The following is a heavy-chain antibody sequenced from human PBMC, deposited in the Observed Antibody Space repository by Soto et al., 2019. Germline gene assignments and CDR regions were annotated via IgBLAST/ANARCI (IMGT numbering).Heavy chain of an antibody. J-gene: IGHJ6*02. CDR1: GFTLSNYA. D-gene: IGHD2-15*01. V-gene: IGHV3-21*01. CDR3: ARIKLVDFFFINVDVYDMDV. CDR2: ISSDSRYI. Sequence: EVQLVESGGGLVQPGGSLRLSCAASGFTLSNYAVNWVRQAPGKGLEWVSYISSDSRYIYHGDSGKGRFTISRDNARNSVYLLMNSLRDEVTAVYYCARIKLVDFFFINVDVYDMDVWGQGTPVTVSS.